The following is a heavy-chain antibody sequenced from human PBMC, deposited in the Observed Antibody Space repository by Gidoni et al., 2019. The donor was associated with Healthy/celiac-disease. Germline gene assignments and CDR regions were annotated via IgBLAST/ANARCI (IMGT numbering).Heavy chain of an antibody. D-gene: IGHD2-2*01. CDR3: AREVRYCSSTSCSTGYYYYMDV. CDR1: GFTFSSYW. CDR2: INSDGSST. J-gene: IGHJ6*03. Sequence: EVQLVESGGGLVQPGGSLRLSCAASGFTFSSYWMHWVRQAPGKGLVWVSRINSDGSSTSYADSVKGRFTISRDNAKNTLYLQMNSLRAEDTAVYYCAREVRYCSSTSCSTGYYYYMDVWGKGTTVTVSS. V-gene: IGHV3-74*01.